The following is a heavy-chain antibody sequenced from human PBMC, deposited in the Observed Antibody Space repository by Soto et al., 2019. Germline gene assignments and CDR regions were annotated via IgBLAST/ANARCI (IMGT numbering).Heavy chain of an antibody. Sequence: GGSLRLSCAASGFTFSSYGMHWVRQAPGKGLEWVAVISYDGSNKYYADSVKGRFTISRDNSKNTLYLQMNSLRAEDTAVYSCAKHPIAVAPTFDYWGQGTLVTVSS. V-gene: IGHV3-30*18. CDR2: ISYDGSNK. CDR1: GFTFSSYG. J-gene: IGHJ4*02. D-gene: IGHD6-19*01. CDR3: AKHPIAVAPTFDY.